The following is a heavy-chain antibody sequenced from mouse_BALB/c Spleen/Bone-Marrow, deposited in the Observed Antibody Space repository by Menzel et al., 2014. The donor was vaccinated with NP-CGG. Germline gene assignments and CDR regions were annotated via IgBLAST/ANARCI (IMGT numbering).Heavy chain of an antibody. CDR3: ARRGNYGNAMDY. J-gene: IGHJ4*01. V-gene: IGHV1-87*01. D-gene: IGHD2-1*01. Sequence: VQLQQSGAELARPGASVKLSCKASGYTFTSYWMQWVKQRPGQGPEWIGAIYPGDGDTRYTQKFKGKATLTADKSSSTAYMQLSSLASEDSAVYYCARRGNYGNAMDYWGQGTSVTVSS. CDR2: IYPGDGDT. CDR1: GYTFTSYW.